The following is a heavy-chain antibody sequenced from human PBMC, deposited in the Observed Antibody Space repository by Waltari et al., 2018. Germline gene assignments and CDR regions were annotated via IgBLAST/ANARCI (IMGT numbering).Heavy chain of an antibody. CDR3: ARGDGGSGLGASDI. D-gene: IGHD3-3*01. J-gene: IGHJ3*02. Sequence: QVQLVESGGGVVPSGRSLRLSCVGSEFPFTNHAMNWVRQAPGKGLEWVAVIWYDGSNKNYVDSVKGRFTISRDNSKNTMYLEMNRLRAEDTAVYFCARGDGGSGLGASDIWGQGTMVTVSS. CDR1: EFPFTNHA. V-gene: IGHV3-33*01. CDR2: IWYDGSNK.